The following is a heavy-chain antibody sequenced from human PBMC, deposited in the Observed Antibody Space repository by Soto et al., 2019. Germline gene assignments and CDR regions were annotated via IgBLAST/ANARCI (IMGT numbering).Heavy chain of an antibody. J-gene: IGHJ4*02. CDR3: ARGRGLYPTYYFDY. Sequence: PGGSLRLSCTASGFTFGDYAMSWFRQAPGKGLEWVGFIRSKAYGGTTEYAASVKGRFTISRDDSKSIVYLQMNSLKTEDTAVYYCARGRGLYPTYYFDYWGQGTLVTVSS. CDR2: IRSKAYGGTT. D-gene: IGHD3-16*02. V-gene: IGHV3-49*03. CDR1: GFTFGDYA.